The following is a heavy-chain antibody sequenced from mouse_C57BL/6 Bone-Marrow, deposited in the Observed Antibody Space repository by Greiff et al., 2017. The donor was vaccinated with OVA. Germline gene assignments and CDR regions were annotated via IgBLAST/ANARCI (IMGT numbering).Heavy chain of an antibody. CDR3: TRLLDAMDY. CDR1: GFTFSSYA. Sequence: EVKLMESGEGLVKPGGSLKLSCAASGFTFSSYAMSWVRQTPEKRLEWVAYISSGGDYIYYADTVKGRFAISRDNARNTLYLQMSSLKSEDTAMYYCTRLLDAMDYWGQGTSVTVSS. CDR2: ISSGGDYI. J-gene: IGHJ4*01. V-gene: IGHV5-9-1*02. D-gene: IGHD2-1*01.